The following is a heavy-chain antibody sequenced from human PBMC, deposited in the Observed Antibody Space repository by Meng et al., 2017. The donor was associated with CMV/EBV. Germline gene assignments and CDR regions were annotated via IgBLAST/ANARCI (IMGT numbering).Heavy chain of an antibody. CDR1: GFSLSTSGVG. Sequence: QITLKESGPTLVKPTQTLTLTCTFSGFSLSTSGVGVGWIRQPPGKALEWLALIYWDDDKRYSPSPKSRLTITKDTSKNQVVLTMTNMDPVGTATYYCARIAAAGRFDYWGQGTLVTVSS. D-gene: IGHD6-13*01. CDR2: IYWDDDK. J-gene: IGHJ4*02. V-gene: IGHV2-5*02. CDR3: ARIAAAGRFDY.